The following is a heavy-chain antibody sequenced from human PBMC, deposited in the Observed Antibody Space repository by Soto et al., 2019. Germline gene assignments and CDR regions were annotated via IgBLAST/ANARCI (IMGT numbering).Heavy chain of an antibody. Sequence: SETLSLTCTVSGGSISSGGYYWSWIRQPPGKGLEWIGFIYYSGSTNYNPSLKSRVTISVDTSKNQFSLNLNSVTAADTAVYYCARPGRDWGSLEYWGQGTRVTVSS. CDR3: ARPGRDWGSLEY. J-gene: IGHJ4*02. CDR2: IYYSGST. CDR1: GGSISSGGYY. V-gene: IGHV4-61*08. D-gene: IGHD7-27*01.